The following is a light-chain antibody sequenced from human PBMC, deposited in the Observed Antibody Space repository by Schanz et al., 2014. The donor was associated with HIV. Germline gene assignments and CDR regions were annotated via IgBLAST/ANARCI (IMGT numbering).Light chain of an antibody. Sequence: EIVLTQSPGSLSLSPGERATLSCRASQSISNNLAWYQQKPGQAPRLLIYDASNRATGIPARFSGSGSGTDFTLTISSLGPEDFAVYYCQQRSNWPPYTFGQGSKLEIK. J-gene: IGKJ2*01. CDR3: QQRSNWPPYT. CDR2: DAS. CDR1: QSISNN. V-gene: IGKV3-11*01.